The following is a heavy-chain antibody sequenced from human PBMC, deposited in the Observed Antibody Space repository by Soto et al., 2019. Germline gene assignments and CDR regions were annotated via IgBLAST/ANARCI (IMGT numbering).Heavy chain of an antibody. J-gene: IGHJ6*02. V-gene: IGHV4-31*03. CDR3: ARDKYYYGSGKDGMDV. CDR1: GVSISSGGYY. CDR2: IYYGGRT. D-gene: IGHD3-10*01. Sequence: TLSLSCTVSGVSISSGGYYWAWIPQHPGKGLEWMGYIYYGGRTYYNPSLKSRVTISVDTSKNQFSLKLSSVTAADTAVYYCARDKYYYGSGKDGMDVWGQGTTVTVS.